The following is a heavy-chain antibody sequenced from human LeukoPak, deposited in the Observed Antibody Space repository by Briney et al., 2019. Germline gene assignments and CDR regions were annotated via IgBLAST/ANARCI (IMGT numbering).Heavy chain of an antibody. CDR1: GGSISGYF. J-gene: IGHJ4*02. CDR2: IYYSGGT. V-gene: IGHV4-59*08. Sequence: SETLSLTCTVSGGSISGYFWSWIRQPPGRALDYIGYIYYSGGTDYNPSLKSRLPISVDTSKNQFSLKLSSVTAADTAVYYCARLGRDDDGNPHDYWGQGTLVTVSS. D-gene: IGHD5-24*01. CDR3: ARLGRDDDGNPHDY.